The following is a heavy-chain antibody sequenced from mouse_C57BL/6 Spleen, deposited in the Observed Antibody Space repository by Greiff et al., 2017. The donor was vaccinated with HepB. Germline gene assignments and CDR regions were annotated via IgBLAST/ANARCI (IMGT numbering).Heavy chain of an antibody. V-gene: IGHV1-52*01. CDR2: IDPSDSET. CDR1: GYTFTSYW. Sequence: QVQLQQPGAELVRPGSSVKLSCKASGYTFTSYWMHWVKQRPIQGLEWIGNIDPSDSETHYNQKFKDKATLTVDKSSSTAYMQLSSLTSEDSAVYYCASSPYYYGSSYAMDYWGQGTSVTVSS. D-gene: IGHD1-1*01. J-gene: IGHJ4*01. CDR3: ASSPYYYGSSYAMDY.